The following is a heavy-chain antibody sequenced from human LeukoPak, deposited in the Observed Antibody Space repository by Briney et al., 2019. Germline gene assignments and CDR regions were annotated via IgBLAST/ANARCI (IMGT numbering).Heavy chain of an antibody. CDR2: IIPIFGTA. Sequence: SVKVSCKASGYTFTSYGISWVRQAPGQGLEWMGGIIPIFGTANYAQKFQGRVTITADESTSTAYMELSSLRSEDTAVYYCARTVTPYYYYYYMDVWGKGTTVTVSS. V-gene: IGHV1-69*13. CDR1: GYTFTSYG. J-gene: IGHJ6*03. D-gene: IGHD4-11*01. CDR3: ARTVTPYYYYYYMDV.